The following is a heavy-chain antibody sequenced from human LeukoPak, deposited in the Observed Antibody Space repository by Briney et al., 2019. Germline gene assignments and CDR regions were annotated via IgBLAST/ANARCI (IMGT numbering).Heavy chain of an antibody. CDR2: IGTAGDT. CDR3: AREERVWVSAAGHFDY. Sequence: TGGSLRLSCAASGFTFSSYDMHWVRQATGKGLEWVSAIGTAGDTYYPGSVKGRFTISRENAKNSLYLQMNSLRAGDTAVYYCAREERVWVSAAGHFDYWGQGTLVTVSS. CDR1: GFTFSSYD. J-gene: IGHJ4*02. D-gene: IGHD2-8*01. V-gene: IGHV3-13*01.